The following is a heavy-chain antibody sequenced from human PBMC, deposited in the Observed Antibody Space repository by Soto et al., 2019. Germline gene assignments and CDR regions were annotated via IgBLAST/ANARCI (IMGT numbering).Heavy chain of an antibody. D-gene: IGHD1-26*01. CDR2: ISAYNGNT. V-gene: IGHV1-18*01. CDR3: ARGALGVHASWFDP. J-gene: IGHJ5*02. CDR1: GYIFTTYS. Sequence: QVQLVQSGTEVKKSGASVKVSCKASGYIFTTYSIAWVRQAPGQGLEWMGWISAYNGNTNYAQKFQGRVTMTTDTSTNTAYMELRSLRSDDRAVFFWARGALGVHASWFDPWGQGTLVTVSS.